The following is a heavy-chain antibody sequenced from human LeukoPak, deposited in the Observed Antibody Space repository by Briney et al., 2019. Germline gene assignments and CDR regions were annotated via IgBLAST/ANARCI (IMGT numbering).Heavy chain of an antibody. CDR1: GYTFTSYA. Sequence: ASVKVSCKASGYTFTSYAMHWVRQAPGQRLEWMGWINAGNGNTKYSQKFQGRVTNTRDTSASTAYMELSSLRSEDTAVYYCARDPRAVAGAFDIWGQETMVTVSS. D-gene: IGHD6-19*01. V-gene: IGHV1-3*01. J-gene: IGHJ3*02. CDR3: ARDPRAVAGAFDI. CDR2: INAGNGNT.